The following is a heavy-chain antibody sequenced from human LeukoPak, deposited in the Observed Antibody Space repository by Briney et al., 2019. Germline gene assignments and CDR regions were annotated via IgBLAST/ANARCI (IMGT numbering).Heavy chain of an antibody. J-gene: IGHJ3*02. CDR1: GGSFSGYY. CDR2: INHSGST. V-gene: IGHV4-34*01. Sequence: SETLSLTCAVYGGSFSGYYWSWIRQPPGKGLEWIGEINHSGSTNYNPSLKSRVTISVDTSKTQFSLKLSSVTAADTAVYYCARGPHRIAAAGTGAFDIWGQGTMVTVSS. CDR3: ARGPHRIAAAGTGAFDI. D-gene: IGHD6-13*01.